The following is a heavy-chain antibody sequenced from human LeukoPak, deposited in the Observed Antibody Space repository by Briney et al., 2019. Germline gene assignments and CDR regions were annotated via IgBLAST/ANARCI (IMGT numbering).Heavy chain of an antibody. CDR3: SRVRGYCSSTSCLDAFDI. CDR1: GFTFGDYA. CDR2: IRSKAYGGTT. D-gene: IGHD2-2*01. Sequence: GGSLRLSCTASGFTFGDYAMSWVRQAPGKGLEWVGFIRSKAYGGTTEYAASVKGRFTISRDDSKSIAYLQMNSLKTEDTAVYYCSRVRGYCSSTSCLDAFDIWGQGTMVTVSS. J-gene: IGHJ3*02. V-gene: IGHV3-49*04.